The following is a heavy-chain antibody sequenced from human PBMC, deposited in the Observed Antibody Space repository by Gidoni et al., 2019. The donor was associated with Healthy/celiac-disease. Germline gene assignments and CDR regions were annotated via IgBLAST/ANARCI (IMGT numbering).Heavy chain of an antibody. V-gene: IGHV4-39*01. CDR1: GGSISSSSYY. CDR3: ARRAPYYYDSSGYSYYFDY. CDR2: IYYSGST. Sequence: QLQLQESGPGLVKPSVTLSLTCTVAGGSISSSSYYWGWIRQPPGKGLEWIGSIYYSGSTYYNPSLKSRVTISVDTSKNQFSLKLSSVTAADTAVYYCARRAPYYYDSSGYSYYFDYWGQGTLVTVSS. J-gene: IGHJ4*02. D-gene: IGHD3-22*01.